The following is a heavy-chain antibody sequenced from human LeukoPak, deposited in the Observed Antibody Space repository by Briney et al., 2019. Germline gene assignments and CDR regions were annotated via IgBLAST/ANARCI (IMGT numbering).Heavy chain of an antibody. CDR3: AKDPLSYGGHYFDY. V-gene: IGHV3-23*01. J-gene: IGHJ4*02. Sequence: GGSLRLSCAASGFTFSNFARRRVRQAPGQGLEWVSGISGGGGGSYAVSVKGRFTISRDHPKNTLYLQMNSLRADDTAVYYCAKDPLSYGGHYFDYWGQGTLVTVSS. CDR2: ISGGGGGS. CDR1: GFTFSNFA. D-gene: IGHD4-23*01.